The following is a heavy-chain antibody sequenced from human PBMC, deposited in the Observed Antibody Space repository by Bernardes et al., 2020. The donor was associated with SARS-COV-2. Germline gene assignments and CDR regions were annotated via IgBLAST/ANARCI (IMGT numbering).Heavy chain of an antibody. CDR2: INQDGSDK. CDR1: GFTFSKYW. D-gene: IGHD3-10*02. CDR3: ARDNMFMNDF. V-gene: IGHV3-7*01. Sequence: GGSLRLSCAASGFTFSKYWMTWVRQAPGKGLEFVANINQDGSDKVYVDSVKGRFTISRDNAENSLYLQMNSLRVEDTAVYYCARDNMFMNDFWGQGTLVTVSS. J-gene: IGHJ4*02.